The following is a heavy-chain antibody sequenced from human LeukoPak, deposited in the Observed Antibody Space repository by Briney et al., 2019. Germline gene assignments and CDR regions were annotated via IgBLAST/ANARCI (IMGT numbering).Heavy chain of an antibody. CDR2: INPYNGNT. J-gene: IGHJ4*02. V-gene: IGHV1-18*01. CDR3: ARDLGGSYPEGSCDY. CDR1: GYTFTSYD. Sequence: ASVKVSCKASGYTFTSYDITWLRQAPGQGLEWMGWINPYNGNTNYAQKFQGRVTMTTDTSTSTAYMELRSLRSDDTAVYYCARDLGGSYPEGSCDYWGQGTLVTASS. D-gene: IGHD1-26*01.